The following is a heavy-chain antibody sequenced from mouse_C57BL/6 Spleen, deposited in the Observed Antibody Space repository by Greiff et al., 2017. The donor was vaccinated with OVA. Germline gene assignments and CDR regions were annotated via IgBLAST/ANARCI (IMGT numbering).Heavy chain of an antibody. CDR1: GFTFSDYG. Sequence: DVMLVESGGGLVKPGGSLKLSCAASGFTFSDYGMHWVRQAPEKGLEWVAYISSGSSTIYYADTVKGRFTISRDNAKNTLFLQMTSLRSEDTAMYYCARRAVVGAMDYWGQGTSVTVSS. J-gene: IGHJ4*01. CDR2: ISSGSSTI. D-gene: IGHD1-1*01. V-gene: IGHV5-17*01. CDR3: ARRAVVGAMDY.